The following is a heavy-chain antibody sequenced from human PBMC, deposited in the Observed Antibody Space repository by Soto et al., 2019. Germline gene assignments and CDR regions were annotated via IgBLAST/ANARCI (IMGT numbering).Heavy chain of an antibody. D-gene: IGHD1-1*01. J-gene: IGHJ6*02. CDR2: FDPEHFKT. Sequence: QVQLVQSGAEVKKPGASVKVSCKVSGYTLTELSMHWVRQAPGKGLEWMGGFDPEHFKTVYAQNFQGRVTMTEDTSTDTAYMELSSLRSDDTALYFCATVSTTGYYFYGLDVWGQGTSVTVPS. CDR3: ATVSTTGYYFYGLDV. CDR1: GYTLTELS. V-gene: IGHV1-24*01.